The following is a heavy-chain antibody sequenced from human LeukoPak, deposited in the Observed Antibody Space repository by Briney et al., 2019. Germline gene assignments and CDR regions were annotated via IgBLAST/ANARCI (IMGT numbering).Heavy chain of an antibody. Sequence: ASVKVSCKASGYTFTGYYMHWVRQAPGQGLEWMGWINPNSGGTNYAQKFQGRVTMTRDTSISTAYMELSRLRSDDTAVYYCARAGYTISSYVFDFWGQGALVAVSS. D-gene: IGHD3-16*02. J-gene: IGHJ4*02. CDR1: GYTFTGYY. CDR2: INPNSGGT. V-gene: IGHV1-2*02. CDR3: ARAGYTISSYVFDF.